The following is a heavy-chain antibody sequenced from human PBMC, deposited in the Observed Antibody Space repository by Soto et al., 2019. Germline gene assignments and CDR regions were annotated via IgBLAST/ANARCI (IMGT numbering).Heavy chain of an antibody. J-gene: IGHJ4*02. CDR1: GSRFSNYV. V-gene: IGHV1-69*06. D-gene: IGHD2-2*02. CDR3: AREGRGKKAGYNGLVSLGY. Sequence: SVKVSCKVSGSRFSNYVISWVRQAPGHGLEWLGRIIPIFNSTKYAQNFQGRVTITADKSASTASLELSSLRSDDTAVYYCAREGRGKKAGYNGLVSLGYWGQGTLVTVSS. CDR2: IIPIFNST.